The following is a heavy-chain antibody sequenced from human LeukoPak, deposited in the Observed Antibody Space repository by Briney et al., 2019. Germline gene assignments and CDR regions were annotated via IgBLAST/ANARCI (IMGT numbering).Heavy chain of an antibody. CDR3: ARLSAAGDYYYMDV. J-gene: IGHJ6*03. V-gene: IGHV1-2*02. Sequence: GASVKVSCKASGYSFTGHYMHWVRQAPGQGLEWMGWINPNSGGTNYAQKFQGRVTMTRDTSISTAYMELSRLRSDDTAVYYCARLSAAGDYYYMDVWGKGTTVTVSS. CDR1: GYSFTGHY. CDR2: INPNSGGT. D-gene: IGHD6-13*01.